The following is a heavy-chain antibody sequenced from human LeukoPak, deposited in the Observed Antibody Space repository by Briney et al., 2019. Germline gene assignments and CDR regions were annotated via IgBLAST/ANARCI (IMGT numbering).Heavy chain of an antibody. D-gene: IGHD1-26*01. CDR2: FDPEDGKP. J-gene: IGHJ4*02. CDR3: AAGGIYSLLDY. CDR1: GNTLTELS. V-gene: IGHV1-24*01. Sequence: ASDKVYCKLSGNTLTELSMHWVRQATGKGLEWMGGFDPEDGKPIYAQKFQGRVTMTEDSSTDTAYMELSSLISEDTAVYYCAAGGIYSLLDYWGQGTLVTVSS.